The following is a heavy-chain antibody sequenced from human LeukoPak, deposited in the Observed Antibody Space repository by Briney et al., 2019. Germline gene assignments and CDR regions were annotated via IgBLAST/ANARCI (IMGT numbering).Heavy chain of an antibody. CDR3: ARSPEDFWSGHQYFDY. CDR2: IYTSGST. CDR1: GGSISSYY. Sequence: SETLSLTCTVSGGSISSYYWSWIRQPAGKGLEWIGRIYTSGSTNYNPSLKSRVTMSVDTSKNQFSLKLSSVTAADTAVYYCARSPEDFWSGHQYFDYWGQGTLVTVSS. J-gene: IGHJ4*02. D-gene: IGHD3-3*01. V-gene: IGHV4-4*07.